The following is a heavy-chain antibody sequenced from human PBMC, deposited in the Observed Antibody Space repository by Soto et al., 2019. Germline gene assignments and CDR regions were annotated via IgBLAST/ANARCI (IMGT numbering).Heavy chain of an antibody. CDR2: INHSGRV. CDR3: STRAYDTNGYYRFDP. Sequence: PXETLSLTCAVDGGSFSGHSWTWIRQSPGKGLEWIGDINHSGRVNYSPSLKSRVTISLDTSKNQFSLTLSAVTAADTAMYYCSTRAYDTNGYYRFDPWGQGTLVTVS. D-gene: IGHD3-22*01. CDR1: GGSFSGHS. V-gene: IGHV4-34*01. J-gene: IGHJ5*01.